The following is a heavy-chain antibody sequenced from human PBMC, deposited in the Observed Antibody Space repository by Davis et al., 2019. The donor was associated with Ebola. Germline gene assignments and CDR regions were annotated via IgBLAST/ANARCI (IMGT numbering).Heavy chain of an antibody. D-gene: IGHD3-9*01. J-gene: IGHJ6*02. Sequence: MPSETLSLTCAVYGGSLSGYYWSWSSQPPGKGLEWIGEINHSGSTNYNPYPKSRVTLPVDTSKTQFSLKLSSVTAAATAVSYCAGQSRSFDWLLYYYYGMDVWGQGTTVTVSS. CDR3: AGQSRSFDWLLYYYYGMDV. CDR1: GGSLSGYY. CDR2: INHSGST. V-gene: IGHV4-34*01.